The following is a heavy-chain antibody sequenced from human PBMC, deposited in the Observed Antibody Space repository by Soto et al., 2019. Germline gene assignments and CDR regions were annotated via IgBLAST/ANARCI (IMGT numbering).Heavy chain of an antibody. CDR2: VNPHSGNT. D-gene: IGHD2-2*01. CDR1: GYTFANYD. CDR3: ARGWELPAATFDY. Sequence: RASVKVSCKASGYTFANYDINWVRQATGQGLEWMGWVNPHSGNTGYAQRLQGRVSMTSDTSTTTAYMELTSLTSDDTAVYFCARGWELPAATFDYWGQGTLVTVSS. J-gene: IGHJ4*02. V-gene: IGHV1-8*01.